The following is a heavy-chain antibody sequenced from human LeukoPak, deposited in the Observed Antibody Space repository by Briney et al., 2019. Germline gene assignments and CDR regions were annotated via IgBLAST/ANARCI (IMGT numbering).Heavy chain of an antibody. CDR1: GFTFSSSW. J-gene: IGHJ6*03. V-gene: IGHV3-74*01. D-gene: IGHD3-9*01. Sequence: GGSLRLSCAASGFTFSSSWMHWVRQAPGRGLVWVSRINSDASRTSYADSVKGRFTISRDNAKNSLYLQMNSLRAEDTALYHCAREEGVLRYFEYYYYMDVWGKGTTVTISS. CDR2: INSDASRT. CDR3: AREEGVLRYFEYYYYMDV.